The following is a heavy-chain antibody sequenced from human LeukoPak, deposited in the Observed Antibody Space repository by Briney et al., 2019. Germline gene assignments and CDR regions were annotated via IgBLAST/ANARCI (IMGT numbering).Heavy chain of an antibody. D-gene: IGHD5-12*01. V-gene: IGHV4-59*08. J-gene: IGHJ4*02. CDR2: IYDSGST. CDR1: GGSMSSYY. CDR3: AAHTAGRGSGY. Sequence: PSETLSLTCTISGGSMSSYYWSWIRQPPGKGLEWIGHIYDSGSTKYNPSLKSRVTISVDTSKNQFSLTLSSVTAADTAVYYCAAHTAGRGSGYWGQGILVAVSS.